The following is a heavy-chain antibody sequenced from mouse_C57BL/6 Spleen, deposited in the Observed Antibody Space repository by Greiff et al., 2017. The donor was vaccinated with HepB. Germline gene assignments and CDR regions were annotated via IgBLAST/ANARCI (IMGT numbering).Heavy chain of an antibody. CDR3: ARSDYYGSSVYWYFDV. CDR1: GYSFTDYN. J-gene: IGHJ1*03. V-gene: IGHV1-39*01. Sequence: VQLQQSGPELVKPGASVKISCKASGYSFTDYNMNWVKQSNGTSLEWIGVINPNYGTTSYNQKFKGKATLTVDQSSSTAYMQLNSLTSEDSAVYYCARSDYYGSSVYWYFDVWGTGTTVTVSS. D-gene: IGHD1-1*01. CDR2: INPNYGTT.